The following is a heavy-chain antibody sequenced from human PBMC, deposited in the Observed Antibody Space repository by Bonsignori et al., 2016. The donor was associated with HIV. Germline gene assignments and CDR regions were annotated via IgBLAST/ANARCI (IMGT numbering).Heavy chain of an antibody. CDR3: AREIAVAGTFDY. J-gene: IGHJ4*02. D-gene: IGHD6-19*01. Sequence: WIRQPPGKGLECVSVIYSGGSTYYADSVKGRFTISRDNSKNTLYLQMNSLRAEDTGVYYCAREIAVAGTFDYWGQGTLVTVSS. V-gene: IGHV3-53*01. CDR2: IYSGGST.